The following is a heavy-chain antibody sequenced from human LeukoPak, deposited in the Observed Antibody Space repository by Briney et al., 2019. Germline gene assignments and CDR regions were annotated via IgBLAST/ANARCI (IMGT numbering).Heavy chain of an antibody. V-gene: IGHV4-59*08. CDR2: IYYSGST. CDR3: ARGYWFYFDY. J-gene: IGHJ4*02. D-gene: IGHD2-8*02. CDR1: GGSISSYY. Sequence: SETLSLTCTVSGGSISSYYWSWIRQPPGKGLEWIAYIYYSGSTNYNPSLNSRVTISADTSKNQFSLKLHSVTSTDTAVYYCARGYWFYFDYWGQGTQVTVSS.